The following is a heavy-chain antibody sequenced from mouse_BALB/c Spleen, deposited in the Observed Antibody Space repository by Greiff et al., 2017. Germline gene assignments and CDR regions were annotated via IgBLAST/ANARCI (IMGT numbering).Heavy chain of an antibody. J-gene: IGHJ4*01. V-gene: IGHV7-1*02. CDR3: ARDHYYGYLYAMDY. Sequence: EVKLVESGGGLVQPGGSLRLSCATSGFTFRDFYMEWVRQPPGKRLEWIAASRNKANDYTTEYSASVKGRFIVSRDTSQSILYLQMNALRAEDTAIYYCARDHYYGYLYAMDYWGQGTSVTVSS. CDR2: SRNKANDYTT. D-gene: IGHD1-2*01. CDR1: GFTFRDFY.